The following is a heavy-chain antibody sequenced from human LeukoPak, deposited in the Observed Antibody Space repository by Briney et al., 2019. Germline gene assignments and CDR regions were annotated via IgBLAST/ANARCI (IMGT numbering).Heavy chain of an antibody. CDR1: GFTFSMYG. D-gene: IGHD2-2*01. CDR2: ISSMGTYI. CDR3: ARGLGYCSSTRCSPGYYMDV. V-gene: IGHV3-21*01. Sequence: KTGGSLRLSCAASGFTFSMYGMNWVRQAPGRGPEWVSRISSMGTYIDYIDSVRGRFTISRENAKSSLYLKMNSLRAEDTAVYYCARGLGYCSSTRCSPGYYMDVWGKGTTVTVFS. J-gene: IGHJ6*03.